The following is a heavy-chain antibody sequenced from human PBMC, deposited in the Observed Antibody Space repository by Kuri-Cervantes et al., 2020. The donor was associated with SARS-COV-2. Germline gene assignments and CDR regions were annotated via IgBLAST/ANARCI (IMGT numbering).Heavy chain of an antibody. V-gene: IGHV3-33*01. D-gene: IGHD4-11*01. CDR3: ARELYSNPYYYYGMDV. J-gene: IGHJ6*02. CDR1: GFTFSSYG. CDR2: IWYDGSNK. Sequence: GESLKISCAASGFTFSSYGMHWVRQAPGKGLEWVAVIWYDGSNKYYADSVKGRFTISRDNSKNTLYLQMNSLRAADTAVYYCARELYSNPYYYYGMDVWGQGTTVTVSS.